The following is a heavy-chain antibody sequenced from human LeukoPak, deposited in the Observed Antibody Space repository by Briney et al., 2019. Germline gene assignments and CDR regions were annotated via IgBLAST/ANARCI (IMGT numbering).Heavy chain of an antibody. J-gene: IGHJ3*02. CDR2: INHSGST. CDR1: GGSFSGYY. D-gene: IGHD3-10*01. CDR3: ASRFSDDAFDI. Sequence: SETLSLTCAVYGGSFSGYYWSWIRQPPGKGLEWIGEINHSGSTNYNPSLKSRVTISVDTSKNQFSLKLSSVTAADTAVYFCASRFSDDAFDIWGQGTMVTVSS. V-gene: IGHV4-34*01.